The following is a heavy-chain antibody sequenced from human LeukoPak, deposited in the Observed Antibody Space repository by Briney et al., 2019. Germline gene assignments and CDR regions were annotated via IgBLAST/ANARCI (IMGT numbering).Heavy chain of an antibody. CDR2: IYTSGST. D-gene: IGHD2-2*01. Sequence: PSETLSLTCTVSGGSISSYYWSWIRQPAGKGLEWIGRIYTSGSTNYNPSLKSRVAMSVDTCKNQFSLKLSSVTAADTAVYYCARDNIVVVPAAIWDWFDPWGQGTLVTVSS. CDR3: ARDNIVVVPAAIWDWFDP. CDR1: GGSISSYY. V-gene: IGHV4-4*07. J-gene: IGHJ5*02.